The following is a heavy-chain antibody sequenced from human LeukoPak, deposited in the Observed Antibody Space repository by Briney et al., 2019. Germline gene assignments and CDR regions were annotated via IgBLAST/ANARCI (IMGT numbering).Heavy chain of an antibody. J-gene: IGHJ5*02. CDR2: INYSGTT. CDR3: AKGARPNRYNWNGLINWFDP. Sequence: PSETLSLTCAVYGGSLSGYHWTWLRQPPGKGLEWIGEINYSGTTNYNPSLTSRVTMSADTSKNQFSLKLSSMTAADTAVYYCAKGARPNRYNWNGLINWFDPWGQGTLVTVSS. CDR1: GGSLSGYH. D-gene: IGHD1-20*01. V-gene: IGHV4-34*01.